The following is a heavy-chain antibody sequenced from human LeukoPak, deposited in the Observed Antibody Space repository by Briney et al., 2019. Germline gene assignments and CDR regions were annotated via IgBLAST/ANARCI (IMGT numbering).Heavy chain of an antibody. CDR3: ARIRCVSGPEICYNH. J-gene: IGHJ5*02. Sequence: SETLSLTCAVSGVSLTDYYWSWIRQSPGKGLEWIGEVSPDGYDKYNPSLKSRVSISVDRSDNQLSLRLSSVTAADPAIYYCARIRCVSGPEICYNHWAQGSLVTVSS. D-gene: IGHD2-8*01. V-gene: IGHV4-34*01. CDR2: VSPDGYD. CDR1: GVSLTDYY.